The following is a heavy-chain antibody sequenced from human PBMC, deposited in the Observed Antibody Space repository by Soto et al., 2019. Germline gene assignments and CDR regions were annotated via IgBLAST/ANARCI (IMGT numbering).Heavy chain of an antibody. Sequence: SVKVSCNASGYTCTSYAMHWVRQAPGQRLEWMGWINAGNGNTKYSQKFQGRVTITRDTSASTAYMELSSLRSEDTAVYYCARAMRRITILLLVNAPHHYWGQGSLLTVS. V-gene: IGHV1-3*01. CDR2: INAGNGNT. J-gene: IGHJ4*02. CDR3: ARAMRRITILLLVNAPHHY. D-gene: IGHD3-9*01. CDR1: GYTCTSYA.